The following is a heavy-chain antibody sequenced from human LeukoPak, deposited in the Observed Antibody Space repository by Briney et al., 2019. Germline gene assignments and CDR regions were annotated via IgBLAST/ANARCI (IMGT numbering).Heavy chain of an antibody. V-gene: IGHV3-30*03. D-gene: IGHD6-19*01. CDR1: GFTLSSYG. CDR2: TSYDGNYE. CDR3: ARPRTTGWYYFAS. Sequence: PGGSLRLSCEASGFTLSSYGMHWVRQAPGKGLEWVAVTSYDGNYEDYADCVKGRFTISRDTSKTTLYLHMDSLRGEDTALYYCARPRTTGWYYFASWGQGTLVTVSS. J-gene: IGHJ4*02.